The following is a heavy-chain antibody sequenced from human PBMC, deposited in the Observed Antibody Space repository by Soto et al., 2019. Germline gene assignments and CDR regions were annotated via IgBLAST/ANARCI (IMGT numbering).Heavy chain of an antibody. D-gene: IGHD6-19*01. J-gene: IGHJ4*02. Sequence: SQTLSLTCAISGDSVSSNSAAWNWIRQSPSRGLEWLGRTYYRSKWYNDYAVSVKSRITINPDTSKNQFSLQLNSVTPEDTAVYYCARESHSSGWYWPVILLNFCGQGTLVTVS. V-gene: IGHV6-1*01. CDR1: GDSVSSNSAA. CDR3: ARESHSSGWYWPVILLNF. CDR2: TYYRSKWYN.